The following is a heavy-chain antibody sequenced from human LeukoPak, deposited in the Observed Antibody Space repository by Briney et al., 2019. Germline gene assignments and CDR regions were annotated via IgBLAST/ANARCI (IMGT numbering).Heavy chain of an antibody. CDR1: GFTFSDYY. CDR2: ISGSGAVV. Sequence: PGGSLRLSCGASGFTFSDYYMTWLRQAPGKGLEWLSYISGSGAVVPYADSVKGRFTISRDNANNSVYLQMDRLRAEDTAVYYCARDRREAAYLGNRFDPRGQGALVTVSS. V-gene: IGHV3-11*01. J-gene: IGHJ5*01. CDR3: ARDRREAAYLGNRFDP. D-gene: IGHD6-13*01.